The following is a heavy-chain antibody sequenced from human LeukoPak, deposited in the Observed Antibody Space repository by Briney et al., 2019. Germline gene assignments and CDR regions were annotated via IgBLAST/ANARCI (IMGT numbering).Heavy chain of an antibody. Sequence: GRSLRLSCAASGFTFSSYWMHWVRQAPGKGLVWVSRINSDESNTDYADSVKGRFTISRDNAKNTLYLQMNSLRADDTAVYYCARTVGYRAIDLWGQGTMVTVSS. V-gene: IGHV3-74*01. CDR3: ARTVGYRAIDL. J-gene: IGHJ3*01. D-gene: IGHD4-23*01. CDR1: GFTFSSYW. CDR2: INSDESNT.